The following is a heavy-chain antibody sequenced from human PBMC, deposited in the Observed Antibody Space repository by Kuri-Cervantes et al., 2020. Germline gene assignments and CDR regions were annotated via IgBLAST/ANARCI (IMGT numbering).Heavy chain of an antibody. CDR3: ASETLYYYDSSGYHN. J-gene: IGHJ4*02. V-gene: IGHV3-33*08. CDR1: GFTFNNYW. D-gene: IGHD3-22*01. CDR2: IWYDGSNK. Sequence: GESLKISCAVSGFTFNNYWMNWVRQAPGKGLEWVAVIWYDGSNKYYADSVKGRFTISRDNSKNTLYLQMNSLRAEDTAVYYCASETLYYYDSSGYHNWGQGTLVTVSS.